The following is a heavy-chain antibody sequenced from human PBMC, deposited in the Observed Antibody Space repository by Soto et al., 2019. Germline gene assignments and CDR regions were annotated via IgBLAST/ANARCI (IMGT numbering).Heavy chain of an antibody. CDR3: ARSSQNGDLDY. D-gene: IGHD4-17*01. Sequence: ASVKVSCKASGDTFTSYYRRWVRQAPGQGLEWMGIINPSGGSTSYAQKFQGRVTMTRDTSTSTVYMELSSLRSEDTAVYYCARSSQNGDLDYWGQGTLVTVSS. CDR1: GDTFTSYY. J-gene: IGHJ4*02. CDR2: INPSGGST. V-gene: IGHV1-46*03.